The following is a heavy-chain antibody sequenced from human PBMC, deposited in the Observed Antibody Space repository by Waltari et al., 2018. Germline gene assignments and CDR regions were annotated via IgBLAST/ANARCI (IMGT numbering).Heavy chain of an antibody. J-gene: IGHJ3*02. CDR3: ARGHNSNWDHVFDI. CDR1: GLLSTLFW. CDR2: IKQDGSEK. D-gene: IGHD4-4*01. V-gene: IGHV3-7*01. Sequence: EVQLVESGGGLVQPGGSLRLPSAASGLLSTLFWIIWVRQAPGKGLEWVANIKQDGSEKYYVDSVKGRFTISRDNAKNSLYLQMNSLRAEDTAVYYCARGHNSNWDHVFDIWGQGTMVTVSS.